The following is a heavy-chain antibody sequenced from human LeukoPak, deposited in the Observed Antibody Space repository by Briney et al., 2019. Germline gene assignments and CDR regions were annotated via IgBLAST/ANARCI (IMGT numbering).Heavy chain of an antibody. Sequence: WRSLRLSCAASGFTFSSYGMHWVRQAPGKGLEWVAVISYDGSNKYYADSVKGRFTISRDNSKNTLSLQMDSLRTEDTAVYYCAGDPNWVSGEGGYFDYWGQGTLVTVSS. CDR3: AGDPNWVSGEGGYFDY. CDR2: ISYDGSNK. CDR1: GFTFSSYG. J-gene: IGHJ4*02. D-gene: IGHD7-27*01. V-gene: IGHV3-30*03.